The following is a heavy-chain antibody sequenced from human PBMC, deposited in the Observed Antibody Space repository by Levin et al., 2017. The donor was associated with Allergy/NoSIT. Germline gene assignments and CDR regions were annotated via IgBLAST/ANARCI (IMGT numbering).Heavy chain of an antibody. CDR3: ARHGDSSSWPTRYWYFDL. V-gene: IGHV4-39*01. CDR2: IYYSGST. Sequence: PSETLSLTCTVSGGSISSSSYYWGWIRQPPGKGLEWIGSIYYSGSTYYNPSLKSRVTISVDTSKNQFSLKLSSVTAADTAVYYCARHGDSSSWPTRYWYFDLWGRGTLVTVSS. CDR1: GGSISSSSYY. J-gene: IGHJ2*01. D-gene: IGHD6-13*01.